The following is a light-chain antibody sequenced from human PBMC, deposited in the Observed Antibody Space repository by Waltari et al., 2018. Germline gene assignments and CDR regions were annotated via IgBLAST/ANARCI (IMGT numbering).Light chain of an antibody. CDR1: NSDVGTYNY. CDR3: TSYGGVNVLGVL. V-gene: IGLV2-8*01. J-gene: IGLJ2*01. CDR2: GVT. Sequence: QSALTQPPSASGSPGQSVTISCAGTNSDVGTYNYVSWYQHHPGKAPKLLVYGVTERLPGVPYRCSGSKSGTTASLTVSGLQADDEADYYCTSYGGVNVLGVLFGGGTKLTVL.